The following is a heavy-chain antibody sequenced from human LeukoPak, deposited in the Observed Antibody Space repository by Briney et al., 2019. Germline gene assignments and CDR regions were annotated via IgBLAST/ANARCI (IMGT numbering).Heavy chain of an antibody. D-gene: IGHD2-15*01. CDR1: GGGLSNYA. Sequence: RASVKVSCKASGGGLSNYAVAWVRQAPGQGLEWMGGITPTLGTATYAQKFQGRVTITADKSTSTAYMELSSLRSEDTAVYYCAGEGAADIGPGFFDYWGQGTLVTVSS. CDR2: ITPTLGTA. V-gene: IGHV1-69*10. J-gene: IGHJ4*02. CDR3: AGEGAADIGPGFFDY.